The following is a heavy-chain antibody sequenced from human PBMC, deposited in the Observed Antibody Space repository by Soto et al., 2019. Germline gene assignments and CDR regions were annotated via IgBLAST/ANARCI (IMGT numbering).Heavy chain of an antibody. V-gene: IGHV1-18*01. CDR1: GYTFTNFG. D-gene: IGHD2-2*03. CDR2: ISAYNGNT. Sequence: ASVKVSCKASGYTFTNFGISWVRQAPGQGLEWMGWISAYNGNTNSAQKFQDRVTMTTDTSTSTAYMELSSLRSEDTAVYYCASGWDYYYGMDVWGQGTTVTVSS. CDR3: ASGWDYYYGMDV. J-gene: IGHJ6*02.